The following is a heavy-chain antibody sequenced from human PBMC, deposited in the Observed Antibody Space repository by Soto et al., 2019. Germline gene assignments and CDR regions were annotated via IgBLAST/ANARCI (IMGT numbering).Heavy chain of an antibody. V-gene: IGHV1-18*01. CDR1: GYTFSSFG. CDR3: ARTCRSGGSCYHEY. Sequence: QVQLVQSGAEVKKPGASVKVSCKASGYTFSSFGINWVRQAPGQGLVWVGWVSVYNDDTKYAQNFQGRVSLTTDTSTSTTYMEVGSLRSDDTAVYYCARTCRSGGSCYHEYWGEGTLVTVSS. CDR2: VSVYNDDT. D-gene: IGHD2-15*01. J-gene: IGHJ4*02.